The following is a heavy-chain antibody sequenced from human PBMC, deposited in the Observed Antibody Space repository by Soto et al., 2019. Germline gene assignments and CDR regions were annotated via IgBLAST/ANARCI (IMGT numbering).Heavy chain of an antibody. V-gene: IGHV1-69*01. Sequence: QVQLVQSGAEVKKPGSSVKVSCKASGGTFSSYAISWVRQAPGQGLEWTGGIIPIFGTANYAQKFQGRVTITADESTSTAYMELSSLRSEDTAVYYCARDTGTTERIVDYYGMDVWGQGTTVTVSS. CDR2: IIPIFGTA. J-gene: IGHJ6*02. CDR3: ARDTGTTERIVDYYGMDV. D-gene: IGHD1-7*01. CDR1: GGTFSSYA.